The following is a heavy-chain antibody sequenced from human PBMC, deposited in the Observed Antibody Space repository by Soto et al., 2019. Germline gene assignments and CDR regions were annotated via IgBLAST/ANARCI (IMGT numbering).Heavy chain of an antibody. CDR2: MNPNSGNT. CDR1: GYTFTSYD. CDR3: ARGIGVYSISDEYFQH. J-gene: IGHJ1*01. V-gene: IGHV1-8*01. Sequence: APVKVSCKASGYTFTSYDINWVRQATGQGLEWMGWMNPNSGNTGYAQKFQGRVTMTRNTSISTAYMELSSLRSEDTAVYYCARGIGVYSISDEYFQHWGQGTLVTVS. D-gene: IGHD2-15*01.